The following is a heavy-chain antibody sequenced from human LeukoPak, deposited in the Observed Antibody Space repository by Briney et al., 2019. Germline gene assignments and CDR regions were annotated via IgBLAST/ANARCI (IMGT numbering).Heavy chain of an antibody. Sequence: GRSLRLSCAASGFTFSSYSMNWVRQAPAKGLESGSSINSRSSYIYYADSVKGRFTNSRDNAKNSLYLQMNSLRAEDTALYYCARIGIYGDFGRYFDYWGQGTLVTVSS. V-gene: IGHV3-21*04. CDR3: ARIGIYGDFGRYFDY. J-gene: IGHJ4*02. CDR2: INSRSSYI. D-gene: IGHD4-17*01. CDR1: GFTFSSYS.